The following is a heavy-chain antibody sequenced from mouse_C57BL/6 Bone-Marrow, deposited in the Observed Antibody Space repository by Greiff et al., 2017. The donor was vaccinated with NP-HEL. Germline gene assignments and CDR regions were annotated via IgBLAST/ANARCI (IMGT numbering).Heavy chain of an antibody. D-gene: IGHD1-1*01. CDR1: GYTFTDYY. Sequence: VQLQQSGPELVKPGASVKISCKASGYTFTDYYMNWVKQSHGKSLEWIGDINPNNGGTSYNQKFKGKATLTVDKSSSTAYMELRSLTSEDSAVYDCAREGYYGLWYFDVWGTGTTVTVSS. CDR3: AREGYYGLWYFDV. J-gene: IGHJ1*03. V-gene: IGHV1-26*01. CDR2: INPNNGGT.